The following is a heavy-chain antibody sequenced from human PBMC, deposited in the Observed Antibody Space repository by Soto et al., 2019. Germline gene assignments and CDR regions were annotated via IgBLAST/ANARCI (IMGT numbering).Heavy chain of an antibody. CDR3: TTLPTTYYYDSSGYYSRVYFDY. CDR2: IKSKTDGGTT. Sequence: PGGSLRLSCAASGFTFSNAWMNWVRQAPGKGLEWVGRIKSKTDGGTTDYAAPVKGRFTISRDDSKNTLYLQMNSLKTEDTAVYYCTTLPTTYYYDSSGYYSRVYFDYWGQGTLVTVSS. J-gene: IGHJ4*02. D-gene: IGHD3-22*01. V-gene: IGHV3-15*07. CDR1: GFTFSNAW.